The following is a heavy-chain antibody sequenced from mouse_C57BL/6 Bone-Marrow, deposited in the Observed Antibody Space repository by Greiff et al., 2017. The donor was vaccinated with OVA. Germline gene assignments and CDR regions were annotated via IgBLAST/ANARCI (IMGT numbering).Heavy chain of an antibody. J-gene: IGHJ4*01. D-gene: IGHD1-1*01. Sequence: QVQLQQPGAELVKPGASVKLSCKASGYTFTSYWMHWVKQRPGRGLEWIGRIDPNSGGTKYNEKFKSKATLTVDKPSSTAYMQLSSLTSEDSAVYYCARGSITTVVATGAMDYWGQGTSVTVSS. CDR1: GYTFTSYW. CDR3: ARGSITTVVATGAMDY. V-gene: IGHV1-72*01. CDR2: IDPNSGGT.